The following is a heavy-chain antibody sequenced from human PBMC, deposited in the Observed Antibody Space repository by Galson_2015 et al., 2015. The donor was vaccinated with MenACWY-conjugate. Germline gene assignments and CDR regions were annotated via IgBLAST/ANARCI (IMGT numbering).Heavy chain of an antibody. V-gene: IGHV4-39*07. D-gene: IGHD3-10*01. CDR1: GGSISSRSYY. Sequence: ETLSLTCTVSGGSISSRSYYWGWIRQPPGKGLEWIGSIYYSGSTYYNPSLKSRVTISVDTSKNQFSLKLSSVTAADTAVYYCARDREKITMVRGGLDYWGQGTLVTVSS. CDR3: ARDREKITMVRGGLDY. CDR2: IYYSGST. J-gene: IGHJ4*02.